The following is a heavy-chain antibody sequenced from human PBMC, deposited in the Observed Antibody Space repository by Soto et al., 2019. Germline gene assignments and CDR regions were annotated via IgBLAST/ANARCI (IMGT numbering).Heavy chain of an antibody. J-gene: IGHJ4*02. CDR2: ISDSGSRT. Sequence: PGGSLRLSCAVSGFSFRNYAMTWVRQAPGKGLEWVSGISDSGSRTYYADSVKGRFTISRDNAKNTLFLQMDSLRVEDTAVYFFARDGGGRFGYDFCTTNDCWGQGSLVAVSS. V-gene: IGHV3-23*01. CDR3: ARDGGGRFGYDFCTTNDC. CDR1: GFSFRNYA. D-gene: IGHD5-12*01.